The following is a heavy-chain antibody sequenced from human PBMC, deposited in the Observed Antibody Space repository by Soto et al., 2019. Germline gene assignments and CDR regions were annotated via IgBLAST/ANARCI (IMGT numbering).Heavy chain of an antibody. CDR3: ARAGSGRRQKYYYYCMDV. D-gene: IGHD3-10*01. J-gene: IGHJ6*03. CDR2: IYSGGST. V-gene: IGHV3-66*01. CDR1: GFTVSSNY. Sequence: GGSLRLSCAASGFTVSSNYMSWVRQAPGKGLEWVSVIYSGGSTYYADSVKGSFTISRDNSKNTLYLQMNSLRAEDTAVYYCARAGSGRRQKYYYYCMDVWGKGTTVTVSS.